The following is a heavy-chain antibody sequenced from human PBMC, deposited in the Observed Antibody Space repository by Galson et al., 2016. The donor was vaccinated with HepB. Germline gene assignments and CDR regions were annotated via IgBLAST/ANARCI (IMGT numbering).Heavy chain of an antibody. D-gene: IGHD3-9*01. V-gene: IGHV3-23*01. CDR1: GFTFSNYA. CDR3: AKSDILAGYSAFDY. J-gene: IGHJ4*02. CDR2: ISHEAITT. Sequence: SLRLSCAASGFTFSNYAMNWIRQAPGKGLEWVSAISHEAITTLYADSVKGRFTISRDNSKNTVYLQMNSLRPEDTAVYYCAKSDILAGYSAFDYWGQGTLVTVSS.